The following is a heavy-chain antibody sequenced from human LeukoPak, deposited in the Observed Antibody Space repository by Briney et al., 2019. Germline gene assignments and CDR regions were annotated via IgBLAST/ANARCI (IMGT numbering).Heavy chain of an antibody. CDR2: IYHSGST. V-gene: IGHV4-38-2*02. D-gene: IGHD6-13*01. Sequence: SETLSLTCTVSGYSISSGYYWGWIRQPPGKGLEWIGSIYHSGSTYYNPSLKSRVTISVDTSKNQFSLKLSSVTAADTAVYFCARAYSSSWYFNWFDPWGQGILVTVSS. CDR1: GYSISSGYY. J-gene: IGHJ5*02. CDR3: ARAYSSSWYFNWFDP.